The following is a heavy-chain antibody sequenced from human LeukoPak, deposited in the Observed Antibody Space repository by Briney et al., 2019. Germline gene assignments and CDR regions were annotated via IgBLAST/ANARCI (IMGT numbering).Heavy chain of an antibody. CDR1: GGTFSSYA. Sequence: ASVKVSCKASGGTFSSYAISRVRQAPGQGLEWMGWMNPNSGNTGYAQKFQGRVTMTRNTSISTAYMELSSLRSEDTAVYYCARPVYSGYDAFDYWGQGTLVTVSS. V-gene: IGHV1-8*02. J-gene: IGHJ4*02. CDR3: ARPVYSGYDAFDY. D-gene: IGHD5-12*01. CDR2: MNPNSGNT.